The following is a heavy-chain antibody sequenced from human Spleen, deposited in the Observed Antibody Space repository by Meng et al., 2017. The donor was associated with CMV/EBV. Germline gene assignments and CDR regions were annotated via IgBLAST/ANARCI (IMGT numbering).Heavy chain of an antibody. CDR1: GGSISSGSYY. V-gene: IGHV4-61*02. D-gene: IGHD6-19*01. CDR3: ASRAVAGRDY. CDR2: IYTSGST. Sequence: QVQLQESGPGLVKPSQTLSLTCTVSGGSISSGSYYWSWIRQPAGKGLEWIGRIYTSGSTNYNPSLKSRVTISVDTSKNQFSLKLSSVTAADTAVYYCASRAVAGRDYWGQGTLVTVSS. J-gene: IGHJ4*02.